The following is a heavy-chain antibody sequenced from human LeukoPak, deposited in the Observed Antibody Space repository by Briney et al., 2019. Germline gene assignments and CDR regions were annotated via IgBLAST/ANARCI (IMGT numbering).Heavy chain of an antibody. CDR2: IWYDGSNK. D-gene: IGHD1-1*01. Sequence: GGSLRLSCAASGFTFSSYGVHWVRQAPGKGLEWVAVIWYDGSNKYYADSVKGRFTISRDNSKNTLYLQMNSLRAEDTAVYYCARQLERRGWFDPWGQGTLVTVSS. J-gene: IGHJ5*02. CDR3: ARQLERRGWFDP. V-gene: IGHV3-33*01. CDR1: GFTFSSYG.